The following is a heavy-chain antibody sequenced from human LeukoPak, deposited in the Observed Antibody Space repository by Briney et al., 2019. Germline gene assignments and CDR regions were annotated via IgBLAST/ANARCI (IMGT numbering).Heavy chain of an antibody. V-gene: IGHV3-11*01. Sequence: GGSLGLSCAAPRFTFSDYYMSWIRQGPRKGLEWVSYISSSGSTIYYADSVKGRFTISRDNAKNSLYLQMNSLRAEDAAVYYCASPLIVATNRSWGQGTLDTVSS. CDR3: ASPLIVATNRS. CDR1: RFTFSDYY. D-gene: IGHD5-12*01. CDR2: ISSSGSTI. J-gene: IGHJ4*02.